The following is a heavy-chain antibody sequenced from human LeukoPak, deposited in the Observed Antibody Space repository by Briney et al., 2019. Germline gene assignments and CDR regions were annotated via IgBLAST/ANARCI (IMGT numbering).Heavy chain of an antibody. J-gene: IGHJ4*02. V-gene: IGHV3-15*07. D-gene: IGHD3-22*01. Sequence: GGSPRLSCAASGFTFSNAWMNWVRQAPGKGLEWVGRIKSKTDGGTTDYAAPVKGRFTISRDDSKNTLYLQMNSLKTEDTAVYYCTTDLNYYDSSGYDYWGQGTLVTVSS. CDR3: TTDLNYYDSSGYDY. CDR1: GFTFSNAW. CDR2: IKSKTDGGTT.